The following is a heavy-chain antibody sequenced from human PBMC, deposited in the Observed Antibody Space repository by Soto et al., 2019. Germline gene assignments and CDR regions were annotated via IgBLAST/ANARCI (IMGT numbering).Heavy chain of an antibody. CDR1: GYTCNTYG. CDR2: ISAYNGHT. CDR3: ARGRTWGARDFDY. D-gene: IGHD3-16*01. V-gene: IGHV1-18*01. Sequence: ASVKVSCKASGYTCNTYGISCVRQAPGQGLEWMGWISAYNGHTDYAQKFQGGVTMTTDTPTNTISMELRGLRSDDTAVYYCARGRTWGARDFDYWGQGTLVTVSS. J-gene: IGHJ4*02.